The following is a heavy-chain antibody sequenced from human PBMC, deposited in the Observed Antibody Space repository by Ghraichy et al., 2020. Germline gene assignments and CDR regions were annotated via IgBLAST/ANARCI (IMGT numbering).Heavy chain of an antibody. V-gene: IGHV4-59*01. CDR2: IYYGGST. Sequence: SETLSLTCTVSGGSISGYYWTWIRQPPGKRLEWIGYIYYGGSTDYNTSLKSRVTISLDSSKNQFTLKLRSVTATDTAVYSGARSPHTAARPWWFDPWGQGKLVTVSS. J-gene: IGHJ5*02. CDR3: ARSPHTAARPWWFDP. D-gene: IGHD6-6*01. CDR1: GGSISGYY.